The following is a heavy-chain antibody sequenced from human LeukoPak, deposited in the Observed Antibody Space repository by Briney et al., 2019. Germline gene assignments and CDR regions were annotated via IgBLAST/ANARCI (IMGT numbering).Heavy chain of an antibody. CDR1: GFTFSDYN. J-gene: IGHJ4*02. V-gene: IGHV3-11*06. CDR2: IGIDSGNT. Sequence: GGSLRLSCAASGFTFSDYNMNWVRQAPGKGLEWISYIGIDSGNTNYADSVKGRFTISGDKAKNSLYLQMNSLRVEDTAVYYCARDYKYAFDNWGQGTLVTVSS. D-gene: IGHD5-24*01. CDR3: ARDYKYAFDN.